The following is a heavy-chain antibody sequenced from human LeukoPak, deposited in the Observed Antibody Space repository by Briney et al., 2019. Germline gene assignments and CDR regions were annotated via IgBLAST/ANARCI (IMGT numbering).Heavy chain of an antibody. Sequence: SETLSLTCAVYVDSFSDYYWGWIRQPPGKGLEWIGSISHSGTTYYNPSLKSRVTISVDTSKNQFSLKLSSVAAAESAVYYCAGGIVVVPAAKVGFYYYMDVWGKGTTVTVSS. J-gene: IGHJ6*03. V-gene: IGHV4-38-2*01. CDR2: ISHSGTT. CDR3: AGGIVVVPAAKVGFYYYMDV. CDR1: VDSFSDYY. D-gene: IGHD2-2*01.